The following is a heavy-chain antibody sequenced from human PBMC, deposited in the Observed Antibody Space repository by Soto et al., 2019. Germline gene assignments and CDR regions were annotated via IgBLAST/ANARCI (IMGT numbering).Heavy chain of an antibody. V-gene: IGHV1-8*01. CDR2: MNPNSGNT. D-gene: IGHD3-3*01. J-gene: IGHJ6*03. Sequence: GASVKVSCKASGYTFTSYDINWVRQATGQGLEWMGWMNPNSGNTGYAQKFQGRVTMTRNTSISTAYMELSSLRSEDTAVYYCARKAYYDFWSGYYADYYYYYYMDVWGKGTTVTVSS. CDR3: ARKAYYDFWSGYYADYYYYYYMDV. CDR1: GYTFTSYD.